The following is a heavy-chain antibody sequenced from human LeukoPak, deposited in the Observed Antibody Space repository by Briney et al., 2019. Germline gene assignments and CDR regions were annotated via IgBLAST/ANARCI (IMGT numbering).Heavy chain of an antibody. CDR1: GFTFDDYA. J-gene: IGHJ5*02. Sequence: SGGSLRLSRAASGFTFDDYAMHWVRQAPGKGRGWVSLISGDGGSTYYADSVKGRFTISRDNSKNSLYLQMNSLRTEDTALYYWAKDLELGWYNWVGPWGQGTLVTVSS. CDR2: ISGDGGST. V-gene: IGHV3-43*02. CDR3: AKDLELGWYNWVGP. D-gene: IGHD2-15*01.